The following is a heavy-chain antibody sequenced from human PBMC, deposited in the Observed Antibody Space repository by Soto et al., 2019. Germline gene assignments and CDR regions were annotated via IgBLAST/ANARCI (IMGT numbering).Heavy chain of an antibody. Sequence: SETLSLTCSVSGGSISSFTYYWGWIRQPPGKGLEWIGTVYYNENAYYNPSLKGRVTITVDTAKNQFSLNLRSVTAADTAMYFCARRERYYGSPGWFDPWGPGTLVTVSS. D-gene: IGHD3-10*01. J-gene: IGHJ5*02. CDR1: GGSISSFTYY. CDR2: VYYNENA. CDR3: ARRERYYGSPGWFDP. V-gene: IGHV4-39*01.